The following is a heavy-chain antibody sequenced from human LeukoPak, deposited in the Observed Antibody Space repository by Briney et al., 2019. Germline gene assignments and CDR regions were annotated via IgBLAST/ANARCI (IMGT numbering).Heavy chain of an antibody. D-gene: IGHD6-13*01. Sequence: KPSETLSLTCTVSGGSISSSSYYWGWIRQPPGKGLEWIGSIYYSGSTYYNPSLKSRVTISVDTSKNQFSLKLSSVTAADTAVYYCARPGIARYNWFDPWGQGTLVTVSS. CDR3: ARPGIARYNWFDP. CDR1: GGSISSSSYY. J-gene: IGHJ5*02. V-gene: IGHV4-39*01. CDR2: IYYSGST.